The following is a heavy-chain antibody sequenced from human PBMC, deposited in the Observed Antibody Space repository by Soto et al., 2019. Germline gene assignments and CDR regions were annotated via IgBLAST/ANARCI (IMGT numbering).Heavy chain of an antibody. D-gene: IGHD2-2*01. V-gene: IGHV3-23*01. J-gene: IGHJ3*02. CDR3: EKDLGGCSSTSCYFDAFDI. CDR2: ISGSGGST. Sequence: SCKASGYTFTGYYMHWVRQAPRKGLEWVSAISGSGGSTYYADSVKGRFTISRDNPKNTLYLQMNSLRAEDTAVYYCEKDLGGCSSTSCYFDAFDIWGQGTMVTV. CDR1: GYTFTGYY.